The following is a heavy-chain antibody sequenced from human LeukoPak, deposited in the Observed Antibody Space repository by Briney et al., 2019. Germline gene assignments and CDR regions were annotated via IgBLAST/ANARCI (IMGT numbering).Heavy chain of an antibody. V-gene: IGHV5-51*01. CDR1: GYSFSSYW. CDR3: ARLLSIFTSAPNY. CDR2: IYPRDSRT. J-gene: IGHJ4*02. Sequence: GESLKISCKGSGYSFSSYWIAWVRQMPGKGLEWMGIIYPRDSRTTYSPSFQGQVTISADKSISTAYLQWSSLKASDTAMYYCARLLSIFTSAPNYWGRGPLVTVSS. D-gene: IGHD3-9*01.